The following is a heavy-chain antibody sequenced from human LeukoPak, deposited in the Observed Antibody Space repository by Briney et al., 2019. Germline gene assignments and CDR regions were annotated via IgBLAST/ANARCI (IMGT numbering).Heavy chain of an antibody. CDR2: IWYDGRNK. CDR3: AKGDQLLYLAAFDI. Sequence: GGSLRLSCAASGFIFSSYGMHWVRQAPGKGLEWAAVIWYDGRNKYYADSVKGRFTISRDNSKDTLYLQMNSLRAEDTAVYYCAKGDQLLYLAAFDIWGQGTMVTVSS. D-gene: IGHD2-2*02. J-gene: IGHJ3*02. V-gene: IGHV3-33*06. CDR1: GFIFSSYG.